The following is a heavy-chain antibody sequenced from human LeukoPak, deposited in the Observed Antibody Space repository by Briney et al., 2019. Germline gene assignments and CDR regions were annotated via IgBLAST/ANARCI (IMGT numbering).Heavy chain of an antibody. D-gene: IGHD3-22*01. CDR2: IIPILGIA. CDR3: ASSYDSSGSVDY. Sequence: GASVKVSCKASGYTFTSYGISWVRQAPGQGLEWMGRIIPILGIANYAQKFQGRVTITADKSTSTAYMELSSLRSEDTAVYYCASSYDSSGSVDYWGQGTLVTVSS. CDR1: GYTFTSYG. V-gene: IGHV1-69*04. J-gene: IGHJ4*02.